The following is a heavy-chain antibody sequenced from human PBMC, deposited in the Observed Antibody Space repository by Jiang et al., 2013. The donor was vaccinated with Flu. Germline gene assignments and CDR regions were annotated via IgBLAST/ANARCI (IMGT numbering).Heavy chain of an antibody. D-gene: IGHD4-11*01. CDR2: INHSGST. J-gene: IGHJ5*02. CDR3: AREDYPTLWFDP. Sequence: GPLSGYYWSWIRQPPGKGLEWIGEINHSGSTTYNPSLKSRVTISVDTSKNQFSLRLTSVTAADTAVYYCAREDYPTLWFDPWGQGTLVIVSS. CDR1: GPLSGYY. V-gene: IGHV4-34*01.